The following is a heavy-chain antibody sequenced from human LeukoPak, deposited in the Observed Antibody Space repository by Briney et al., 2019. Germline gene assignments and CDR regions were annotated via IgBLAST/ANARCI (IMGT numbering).Heavy chain of an antibody. Sequence: GASEAVSCKASGYTFTNYGISWVRQAPGQGLEWMGWMSADNGNTNYAQKLQGRGTMTTDTSTTSAYTELRSLRSDDTAVYYCARQPRAGSSWHIDYWGQGTLVTVSS. CDR1: GYTFTNYG. V-gene: IGHV1-18*01. D-gene: IGHD6-13*01. CDR3: ARQPRAGSSWHIDY. J-gene: IGHJ4*02. CDR2: MSADNGNT.